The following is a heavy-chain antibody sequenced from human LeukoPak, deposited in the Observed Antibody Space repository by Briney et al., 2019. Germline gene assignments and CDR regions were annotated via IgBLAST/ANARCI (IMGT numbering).Heavy chain of an antibody. J-gene: IGHJ2*01. D-gene: IGHD6-19*01. CDR3: ARGPNSSGWYPAHWYFDL. CDR2: INHSGST. V-gene: IGHV4-39*07. Sequence: RPSETLSLTCTVSGGSISSADYYWSWIRQPPGKGLEWIGEINHSGSTNYNPSLKSRVTISVDTSKNQFSLKLSSVTAADTAVYYCARGPNSSGWYPAHWYFDLWGRGTLVTVSS. CDR1: GGSISSADYY.